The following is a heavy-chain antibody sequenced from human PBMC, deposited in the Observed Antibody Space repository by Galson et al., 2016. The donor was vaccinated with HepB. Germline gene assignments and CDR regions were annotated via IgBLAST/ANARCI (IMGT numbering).Heavy chain of an antibody. CDR2: ISRSGDST. CDR1: GFTFRNYG. V-gene: IGHV3-23*01. CDR3: VQGSTAPAV. Sequence: SLRLSCAASGFTFRNYGMTWVRQAPGKGLEVVSSISRSGDSTDYADSVEGRFTISRDNPKNTLSLQMNSLTADDTAIYYCVQGSTAPAVWGKGTTVTVSS. D-gene: IGHD2-2*01. J-gene: IGHJ6*04.